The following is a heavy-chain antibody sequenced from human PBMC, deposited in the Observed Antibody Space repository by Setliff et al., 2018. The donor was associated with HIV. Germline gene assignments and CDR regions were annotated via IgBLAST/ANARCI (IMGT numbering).Heavy chain of an antibody. J-gene: IGHJ4*02. D-gene: IGHD6-19*01. CDR3: ARSSGWSQYYFDY. V-gene: IGHV4-38-2*01. CDR1: GYAINNNFF. Sequence: SETLSLTCAVSGYAINNNFFWGWVRQPPGKGLEWIGSIYHSGSTYYNPSLKSRVTISVDTSKNQFSLKLSSVTAADTAVYYCARSSGWSQYYFDYWGQGTLVTVSS. CDR2: IYHSGST.